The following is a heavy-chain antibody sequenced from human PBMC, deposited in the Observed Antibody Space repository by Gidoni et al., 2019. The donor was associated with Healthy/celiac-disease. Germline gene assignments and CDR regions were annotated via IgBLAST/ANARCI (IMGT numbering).Heavy chain of an antibody. CDR3: ARDGDNYYDSSGYYLGY. CDR2: IYSGGST. Sequence: EVQLVESGGGLVQPGGSLRLSCAASGLTVSSNYMSWVRQAPGKGLEWVSVIYSGGSTYYADSVKGRFTISRHNSKNTLYLQMNSLRAEDTAVYYCARDGDNYYDSSGYYLGYWGQGTLVTVSS. V-gene: IGHV3-53*04. D-gene: IGHD3-22*01. J-gene: IGHJ4*02. CDR1: GLTVSSNY.